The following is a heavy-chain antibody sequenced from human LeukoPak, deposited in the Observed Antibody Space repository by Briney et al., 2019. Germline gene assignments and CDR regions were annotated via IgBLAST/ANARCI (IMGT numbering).Heavy chain of an antibody. V-gene: IGHV3-23*01. CDR3: AKSPTVARRFYFDY. CDR1: GFTFSSYA. D-gene: IGHD2-21*01. CDR2: ISGSGGSA. J-gene: IGHJ4*02. Sequence: GGSLRLSCAASGFTFSSYAMSWVRQAPGKGLEWVSAISGSGGSAYYADSVKGRFTISRDNSKNTLYLQMNSLRAEDTAVYYCAKSPTVARRFYFDYWGQGTLVTVSS.